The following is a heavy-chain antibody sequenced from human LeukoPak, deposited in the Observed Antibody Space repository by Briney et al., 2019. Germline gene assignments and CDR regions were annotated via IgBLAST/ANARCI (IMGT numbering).Heavy chain of an antibody. CDR2: IYSGGST. CDR1: GFTVSSNY. CDR3: ASLSSSGYLGPVDY. J-gene: IGHJ4*02. D-gene: IGHD3-22*01. V-gene: IGHV3-53*01. Sequence: GGSLRLSCAASGFTVSSNYMSWVRQAPGKGPEWVSVIYSGGSTYYADSVKGRFTISRDNSKNTLYLQMNSLRAEDTAVYYCASLSSSGYLGPVDYWGQGTLVTVSS.